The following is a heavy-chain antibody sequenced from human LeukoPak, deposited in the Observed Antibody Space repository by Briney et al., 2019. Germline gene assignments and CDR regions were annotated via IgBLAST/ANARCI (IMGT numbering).Heavy chain of an antibody. CDR1: GFSFSLFE. CDR3: ARASPSGESDFDY. CDR2: ISSGGNRI. V-gene: IGHV3-48*03. J-gene: IGHJ4*02. D-gene: IGHD3-10*01. Sequence: PGGSLRLSCAASGFSFSLFEMNWVRQAPGKGLEWVSYISSGGNRIYNADSVKGRFTISRDNAKNSLYLQMNSLRAEDTALYYCARASPSGESDFDYWGQGTLVTVSS.